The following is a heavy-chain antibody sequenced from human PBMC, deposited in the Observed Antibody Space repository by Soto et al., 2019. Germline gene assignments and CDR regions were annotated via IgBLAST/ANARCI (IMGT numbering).Heavy chain of an antibody. CDR2: ISYTESDK. J-gene: IGHJ4*02. Sequence: QVHLVESGGGVVQPGRSLRLSCAASGFTFSNYAMHWVRQAPGEGLEWVAVISYTESDKRYADSVKGRFTISRDNSKNAPSLLMTGLRADDTAVFYCVRHKNRALDSGGQGRLGTVSS. CDR1: GFTFSNYA. D-gene: IGHD1-1*01. V-gene: IGHV3-30-3*01. CDR3: VRHKNRALDS.